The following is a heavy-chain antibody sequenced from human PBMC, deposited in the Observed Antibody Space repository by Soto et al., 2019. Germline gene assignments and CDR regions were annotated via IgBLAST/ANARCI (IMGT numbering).Heavy chain of an antibody. CDR1: GYPVTAYY. V-gene: IGHV1-2*02. D-gene: IGHD3-3*01. CDR3: ASGGGVGVAGSAAFDM. Sequence: QLHLVQSGAVVKKPGASVTVSCSASGYPVTAYYMHWVRQAPGRGLEWMGGINPATGAAKYTQTFQGRVTMTRDTSTSTVFMQLSGLTSQDTAVFSSASGGGVGVAGSAAFDMWGQGTLVTVSS. J-gene: IGHJ3*02. CDR2: INPATGAA.